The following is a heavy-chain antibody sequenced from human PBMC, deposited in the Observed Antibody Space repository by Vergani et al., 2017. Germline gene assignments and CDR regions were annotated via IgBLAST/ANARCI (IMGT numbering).Heavy chain of an antibody. CDR1: GFTFSSYG. CDR3: ATGVRVSPLYYFDY. V-gene: IGHV3-30*02. Sequence: QVKLVESGGGVVQPGTSLRLSCAASGFTFSSYGMHWVRQAPGKGLEWVAFIRYDGSNKYYADSVKGRFTISRDNSKNTLYVQLSSLRAEDTAVYFCATGVRVSPLYYFDYWGQGTLVTVSS. D-gene: IGHD4-23*01. J-gene: IGHJ4*02. CDR2: IRYDGSNK.